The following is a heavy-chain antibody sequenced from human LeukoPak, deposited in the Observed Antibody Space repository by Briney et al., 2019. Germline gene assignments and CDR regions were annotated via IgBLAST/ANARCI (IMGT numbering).Heavy chain of an antibody. CDR3: ARDRLGYYDSSVTSGAFDI. Sequence: ASVKVSCKASGGTFSSYAISWVRQAPGQGLEWMGGIIPILGTANYAQKFQGRVTITTDESTSTAYMELSSLRSEDTAVYYCARDRLGYYDSSVTSGAFDIWGQGTMVTVSS. CDR1: GGTFSSYA. V-gene: IGHV1-69*05. D-gene: IGHD3-22*01. CDR2: IIPILGTA. J-gene: IGHJ3*02.